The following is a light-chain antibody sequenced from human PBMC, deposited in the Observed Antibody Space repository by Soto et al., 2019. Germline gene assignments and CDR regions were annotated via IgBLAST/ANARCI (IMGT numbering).Light chain of an antibody. J-gene: IGKJ2*01. CDR3: LIYFSPDRYT. Sequence: EIVLTQTPGTLSLSPGERATLSCRASQSVTSSHLAWYQQKPGQAPRLLIYGASTRATGIPDRFSGSGSDTDFSLTIRRLDPEDFVMYYCLIYFSPDRYTFGPGNKVQIK. CDR1: QSVTSSH. CDR2: GAS. V-gene: IGKV3-20*01.